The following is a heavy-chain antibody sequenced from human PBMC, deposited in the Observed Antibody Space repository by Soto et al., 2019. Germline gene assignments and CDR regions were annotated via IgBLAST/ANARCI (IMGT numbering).Heavy chain of an antibody. CDR1: GYSFTSYG. D-gene: IGHD6-13*01. V-gene: IGHV1-18*01. Sequence: QVQLVQSGAEVKKPGASVKVSCKASGYSFTSYGISWVRQAPGQGLEWMGWISAYNGNTNYTQKLQGRVTMTTDTSTSTAYMELRRLRSADTAVYYCRAAAGTPLDCWGQGTLVSVSS. CDR3: RAAAGTPLDC. CDR2: ISAYNGNT. J-gene: IGHJ4*02.